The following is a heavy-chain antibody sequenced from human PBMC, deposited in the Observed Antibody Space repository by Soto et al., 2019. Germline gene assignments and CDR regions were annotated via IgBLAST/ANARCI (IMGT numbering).Heavy chain of an antibody. CDR2: INAGNGNT. V-gene: IGHV1-3*01. CDR3: ARDFFVGGTHLLLFFDH. CDR1: GYTFTSYA. J-gene: IGHJ4*02. D-gene: IGHD3-16*01. Sequence: ASVKVSCKASGYTFTSYAMHWVRQAPGQRLEWMGWINAGNGNTKYSQKFQGRVTITRDTSASTAYMELSSLRSEDTAVYYCARDFFVGGTHLLLFFDHWGRGTLVTVSS.